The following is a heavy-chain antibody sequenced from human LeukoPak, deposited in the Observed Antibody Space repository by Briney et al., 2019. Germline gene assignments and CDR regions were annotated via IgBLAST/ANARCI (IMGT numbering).Heavy chain of an antibody. V-gene: IGHV3-21*01. CDR2: ISSSSSYI. J-gene: IGHJ4*02. CDR1: GFTFSSYS. D-gene: IGHD2-21*02. CDR3: ARDPRLLVGGGDRYDY. Sequence: GGSLRLSCAASGFTFSSYSMNWVRQAPGKGLEWVSSISSSSSYIYYADSVKGRFTISRDNAKNSLYLQMNSLRAEDTAVYYCARDPRLLVGGGDRYDYWGQGTLVTVSS.